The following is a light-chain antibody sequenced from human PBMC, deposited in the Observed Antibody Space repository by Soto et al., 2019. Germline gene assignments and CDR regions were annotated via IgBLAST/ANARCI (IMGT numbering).Light chain of an antibody. J-gene: IGLJ1*01. Sequence: QSALTQHPSASGSPGQSVTISCTGTSSDVGGYNYVSWYQQHPGKAPKVIIYEVTKRPPGVPDRFSGSKSGSTASLTVSGLQAEDEADYYCSSYAVTNIFVFGTGTKLTVL. V-gene: IGLV2-8*01. CDR3: SSYAVTNIFV. CDR2: EVT. CDR1: SSDVGGYNY.